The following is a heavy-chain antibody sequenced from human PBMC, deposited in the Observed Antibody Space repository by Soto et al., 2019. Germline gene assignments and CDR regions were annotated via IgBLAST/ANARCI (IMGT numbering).Heavy chain of an antibody. CDR2: ISYDGSNK. Sequence: QVQLVESGGGVVQPGRSLRLSCAASGFTFSSYAMHWVRQAPGKGLEWVAVISYDGSNKYYADSVKGRFTISRDNSKNTLYLQMNSLRAEDTAVYYCASGGLGYCTNGVCPTSLYWGQGTLVTVSS. CDR3: ASGGLGYCTNGVCPTSLY. D-gene: IGHD2-8*01. V-gene: IGHV3-30-3*01. J-gene: IGHJ4*02. CDR1: GFTFSSYA.